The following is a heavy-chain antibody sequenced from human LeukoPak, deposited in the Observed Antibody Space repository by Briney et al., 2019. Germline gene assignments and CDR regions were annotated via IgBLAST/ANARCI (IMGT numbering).Heavy chain of an antibody. D-gene: IGHD6-13*01. Sequence: GASVKVSCKASGYTFTSYYMHWVRQAPGQGLEWMGIINPSGGSTSYAQKFQGRVTMARDTSTSTVYMELSSLRSEDTAVYYCARGITGYSSSWAFDYWGQGTLVTVSS. J-gene: IGHJ4*02. CDR2: INPSGGST. CDR3: ARGITGYSSSWAFDY. V-gene: IGHV1-46*01. CDR1: GYTFTSYY.